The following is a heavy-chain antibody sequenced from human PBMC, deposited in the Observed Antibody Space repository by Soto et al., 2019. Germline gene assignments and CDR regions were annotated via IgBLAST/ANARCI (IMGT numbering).Heavy chain of an antibody. CDR1: GFTFSSYA. Sequence: EVQLLESGGGLVQPGGSLRLSCAASGFTFSSYAMSWVRQAPGKGLEWVSAISGSGGSTYYADSVKGRFTISRDNSKNSLYLQMNSLRAEDTAVYYCAKVRLVEVVAATLDYWGQGTLVTVSS. J-gene: IGHJ4*02. V-gene: IGHV3-23*01. CDR2: ISGSGGST. D-gene: IGHD2-15*01. CDR3: AKVRLVEVVAATLDY.